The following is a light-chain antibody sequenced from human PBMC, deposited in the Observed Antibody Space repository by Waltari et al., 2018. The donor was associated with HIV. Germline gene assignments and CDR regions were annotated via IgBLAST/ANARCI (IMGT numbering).Light chain of an antibody. J-gene: IGLJ2*01. CDR1: AVRDGS. V-gene: IGLV3-1*01. CDR3: QVWDDEFLR. CDR2: ERN. Sequence: ELSQPDSLSVSEGPRVSISCSGAAVRDGSPCWSQRKTGQSPQLIINERNRRPSGVPDRFSASMSGDTTTLFISATQSVDEADYFCQVWDDEFLRFGGGTRLTVL.